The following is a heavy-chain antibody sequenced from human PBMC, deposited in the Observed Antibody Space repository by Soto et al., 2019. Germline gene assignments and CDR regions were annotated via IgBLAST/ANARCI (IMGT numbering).Heavy chain of an antibody. J-gene: IGHJ4*02. Sequence: GASVKVSCKASGYTFTNYDINWVRQATGQGLEWMGWMNPYSGHTGYAQKFQGRVTMTRSTSITTAYMGLTRLRSEDTAIYYCARSYCTNGVCSQGASAAPDYWGQGTLVTVSS. D-gene: IGHD2-8*01. CDR1: GYTFTNYD. CDR2: MNPYSGHT. CDR3: ARSYCTNGVCSQGASAAPDY. V-gene: IGHV1-8*01.